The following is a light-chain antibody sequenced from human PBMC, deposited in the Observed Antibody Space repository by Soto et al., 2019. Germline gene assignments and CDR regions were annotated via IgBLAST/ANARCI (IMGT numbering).Light chain of an antibody. V-gene: IGLV2-14*01. CDR2: DVG. J-gene: IGLJ1*01. CDR3: SSLTSSSPLYL. CDR1: SSDVGGYNY. Sequence: QSALTQPASVSGSAGQSITISCTGTSSDVGGYNYVSWYQQHPGKAPKLMIYDVGNRPSGISNRFSGSKSGNTASLTISGLQAEDEADYYCSSLTSSSPLYLFGTGTKLTVL.